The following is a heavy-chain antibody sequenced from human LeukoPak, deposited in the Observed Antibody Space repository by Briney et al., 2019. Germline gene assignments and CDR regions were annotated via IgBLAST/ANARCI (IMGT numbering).Heavy chain of an antibody. CDR1: GFTFSSYS. Sequence: VGSLRLSCAASGFTFSSYSMNWVRQAPGKGLEWVSYISSSSSTIYYADSVKGRFTISRDNAKNSLYLQMNSLRAEDTAVYYCARGYYGFWSGYDYWGQGTLVTVSS. CDR2: ISSSSSTI. CDR3: ARGYYGFWSGYDY. V-gene: IGHV3-48*01. D-gene: IGHD3-3*01. J-gene: IGHJ4*02.